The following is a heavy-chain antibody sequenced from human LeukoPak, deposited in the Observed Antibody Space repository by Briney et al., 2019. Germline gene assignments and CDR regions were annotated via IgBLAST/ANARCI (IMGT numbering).Heavy chain of an antibody. V-gene: IGHV3-53*01. CDR3: ARDQGRSGWYLDYYYGMDV. CDR1: GFTVSSNY. Sequence: GGSLRLSCAASGFTVSSNYMSWVRQAPGKGLEWVSVIYSGGSTYYADSVKGRFTTSRDNSKNTLYLQMNSLRVEDTAVYYCARDQGRSGWYLDYYYGMDVWGKGTTVTVSS. CDR2: IYSGGST. J-gene: IGHJ6*04. D-gene: IGHD6-19*01.